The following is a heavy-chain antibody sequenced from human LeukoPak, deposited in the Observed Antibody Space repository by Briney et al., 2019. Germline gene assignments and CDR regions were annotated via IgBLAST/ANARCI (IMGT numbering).Heavy chain of an antibody. Sequence: SETLSLTCTVSGGSMYSYYWSWVRQPPGKRLEWIGYIYYSGTTRYNPSLKSRVTISVDTSKNQFSLKLSSVTAADTAVYYCARGPDDFDYWGQGTLVTVSS. CDR2: IYYSGTT. V-gene: IGHV4-59*01. D-gene: IGHD5-24*01. J-gene: IGHJ4*02. CDR3: ARGPDDFDY. CDR1: GGSMYSYY.